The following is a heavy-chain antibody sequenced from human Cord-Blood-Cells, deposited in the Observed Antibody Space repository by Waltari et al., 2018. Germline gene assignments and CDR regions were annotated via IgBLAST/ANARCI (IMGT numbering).Heavy chain of an antibody. CDR1: GFTFSSHA. V-gene: IGHV3-23*01. CDR2: ISGSGGST. J-gene: IGHJ6*02. Sequence: EVQLLESGGGLVQPGGSLRLSCAASGFTFSSHAMSWVRQAPGNGLEWVSAISGSGGSTYYADSVRGRFTISRDNSKNTLYLQMNSLRADDTAVYYCAKDLDDYGDYYYYGMDVWGQGTTVTVSS. CDR3: AKDLDDYGDYYYYGMDV. D-gene: IGHD4-17*01.